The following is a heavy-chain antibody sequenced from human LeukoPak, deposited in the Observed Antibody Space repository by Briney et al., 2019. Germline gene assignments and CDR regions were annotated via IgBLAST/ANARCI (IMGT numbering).Heavy chain of an antibody. V-gene: IGHV4-4*07. CDR2: IYTSGST. CDR3: ARDHEYYYDSSGYLGRAFDI. D-gene: IGHD3-22*01. J-gene: IGHJ3*02. CDR1: GGSISSYY. Sequence: PSETLSLTCTVSGGSISSYYWSWIRQPAGKGLEWVGRIYTSGSTNYNPSLKSRVTTSVDTSKNQFSLKLSSVTAADTAVYYCARDHEYYYDSSGYLGRAFDIWGQGTMVTVSS.